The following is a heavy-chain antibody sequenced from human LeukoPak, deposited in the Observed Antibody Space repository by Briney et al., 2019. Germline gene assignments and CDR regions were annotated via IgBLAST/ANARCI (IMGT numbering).Heavy chain of an antibody. CDR1: GYTFTGYY. D-gene: IGHD2-2*01. J-gene: IGHJ5*02. V-gene: IGHV1-2*02. CDR2: INPKSGGT. CDR3: ARSLRSTTNWFDP. Sequence: ASVKVSCKTSGYTFTGYYIHWVRQAPGQGLEWMGWINPKSGGTNYAQKFQGGVTMTRDTSISTASMELSSLRSDDTALYYCARSLRSTTNWFDPWGRGTLVTVSS.